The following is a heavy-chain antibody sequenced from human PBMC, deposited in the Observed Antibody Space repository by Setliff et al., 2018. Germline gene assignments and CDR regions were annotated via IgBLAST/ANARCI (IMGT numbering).Heavy chain of an antibody. CDR1: GFTFSTYR. V-gene: IGHV3-30-3*01. D-gene: IGHD2-15*01. CDR2: IWDDGGNK. CDR3: ARTCSGSGCYAGLES. Sequence: PGESLKISCTGSGFTFSTYRMHWVRQAPGKGLEWVAVIWDDGGNKYHADSVKGRFTISRDNSKNTLYLQMNSLRPEDTAVYYCARTCSGSGCYAGLESWGQGTPVTVSS. J-gene: IGHJ4*02.